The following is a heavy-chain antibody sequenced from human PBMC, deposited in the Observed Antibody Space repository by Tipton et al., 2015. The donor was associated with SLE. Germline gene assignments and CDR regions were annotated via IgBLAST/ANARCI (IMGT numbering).Heavy chain of an antibody. CDR3: ARSSYSSSWYVDWFDP. CDR1: GGSFSGYY. V-gene: IGHV4-34*01. J-gene: IGHJ5*02. Sequence: TLSLTCDVYGGSFSGYYWSWIRQPPGKGLEWIGEINHSGSTNYNPSLKSRVNISLDTSKNQFSLKLSSVTAADTAVYYCARSSYSSSWYVDWFDPWGQGTLVTVSS. D-gene: IGHD6-13*01. CDR2: INHSGST.